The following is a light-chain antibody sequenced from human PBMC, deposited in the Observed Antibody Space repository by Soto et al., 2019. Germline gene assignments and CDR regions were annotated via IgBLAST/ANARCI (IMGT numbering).Light chain of an antibody. J-gene: IGKJ3*01. CDR1: QSVSSSY. V-gene: IGKV3-20*01. CDR3: QQYGTSPPFT. Sequence: IVLTQSPGTLSLSPGERATLSCRASQSVSSSYLAWYQQKPGQAPRLLMYSASSRATGIPDRFSGSGSGTDFTLTISRLEPEDFAVYYCQQYGTSPPFTFGPGTKVDIK. CDR2: SAS.